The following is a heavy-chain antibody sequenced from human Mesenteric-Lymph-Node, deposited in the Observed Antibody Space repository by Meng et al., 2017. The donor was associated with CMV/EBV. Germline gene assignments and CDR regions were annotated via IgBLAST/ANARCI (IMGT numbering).Heavy chain of an antibody. V-gene: IGHV3-7*01. D-gene: IGHD2-15*01. Sequence: GESLKISCVVSGFTLTNYWMSWVRQAPGKGLEWVANIHQDGSEKYYVDSVKGRFTISRDNARNSLYLQMDSLRVEDTAVYYCAAPLGYCSGGSCYSVYYYYGMDVWGQGTTVTVSS. CDR3: AAPLGYCSGGSCYSVYYYYGMDV. CDR1: GFTLTNYW. J-gene: IGHJ6*02. CDR2: IHQDGSEK.